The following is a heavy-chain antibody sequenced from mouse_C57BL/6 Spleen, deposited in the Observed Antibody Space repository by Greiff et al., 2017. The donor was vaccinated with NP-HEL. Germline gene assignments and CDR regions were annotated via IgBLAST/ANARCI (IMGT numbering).Heavy chain of an antibody. CDR3: ARYPYYYGSSYDYAMDY. J-gene: IGHJ4*01. CDR2: IRNKANGYTT. CDR1: GFTFTDYY. Sequence: EVKLVESGGGLVQPGGSLSLSCAASGFTFTDYYMSWVRQPPGKALEWLGFIRNKANGYTTEYSASVKGRFTISRDNSQSILYLQMNALRAEDSAEYYWARYPYYYGSSYDYAMDYWGQGTSVTVSS. D-gene: IGHD1-1*01. V-gene: IGHV7-3*01.